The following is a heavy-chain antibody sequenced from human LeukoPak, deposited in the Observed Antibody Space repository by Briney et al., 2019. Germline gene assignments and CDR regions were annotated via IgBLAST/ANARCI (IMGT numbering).Heavy chain of an antibody. D-gene: IGHD3-16*01. Sequence: GGSLRLSCAASGFTFSRLGMQWVRQAPGMGLEWVAVIWHDGSVVNYADSVKGRFTISRDNSKSALYLQMNSLRGDDTAVYYCAKEGDQFRGYLDVWGKGTTVTVSS. CDR2: IWHDGSVV. CDR3: AKEGDQFRGYLDV. J-gene: IGHJ6*03. V-gene: IGHV3-33*06. CDR1: GFTFSRLG.